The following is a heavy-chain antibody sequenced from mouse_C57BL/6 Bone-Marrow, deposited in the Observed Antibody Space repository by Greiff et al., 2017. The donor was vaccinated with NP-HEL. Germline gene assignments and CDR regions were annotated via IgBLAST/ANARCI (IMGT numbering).Heavy chain of an antibody. J-gene: IGHJ4*01. D-gene: IGHD2-12*01. CDR1: GFTFSDYY. V-gene: IGHV5-12*01. CDR2: ISNGGGST. CDR3: AREGYSCYAMDY. Sequence: EVKLVESGGGLVQPGGSLKLSCAASGFTFSDYYMYWVRQTPEKRLEWVAYISNGGGSTYYPDTVKGRFTFSIDNSMNTLYLQMSRLKSEDTAKYYCAREGYSCYAMDYWGQGTSVTVSA.